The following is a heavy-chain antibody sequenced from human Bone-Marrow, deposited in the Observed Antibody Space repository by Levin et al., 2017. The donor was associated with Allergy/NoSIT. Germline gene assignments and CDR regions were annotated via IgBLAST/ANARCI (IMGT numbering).Heavy chain of an antibody. CDR2: ISGSGDDT. CDR1: GFRFSSYG. V-gene: IGHV3-23*01. D-gene: IGHD1-26*01. J-gene: IGHJ6*02. CDR3: AKDPGMGDYYYYGVDV. Sequence: GASVKVSCDASGFRFSSYGMTWVRQAPGRGLEWVAAISGSGDDTYYPDSVKGRFTISRDNSKDTVFLEMNSLRVEDAAVYDCAKDPGMGDYYYYGVDVWGQGTTVPVSS.